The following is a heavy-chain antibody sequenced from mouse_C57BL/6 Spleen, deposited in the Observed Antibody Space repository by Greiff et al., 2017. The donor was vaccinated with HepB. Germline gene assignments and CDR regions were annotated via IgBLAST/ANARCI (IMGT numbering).Heavy chain of an antibody. J-gene: IGHJ4*01. Sequence: QVQLQQSGAELARPGASVKMSCKASGYTFTSYTMHWVKQRPGQGLEWIGYINPSSGYTKYNQKFKDKATLTADKSSSTAYVQLSSLTSEDSAVYYCASEGYYSNYEEAMDYWGQGTSVTVSS. CDR2: INPSSGYT. CDR3: ASEGYYSNYEEAMDY. CDR1: GYTFTSYT. V-gene: IGHV1-4*01. D-gene: IGHD2-5*01.